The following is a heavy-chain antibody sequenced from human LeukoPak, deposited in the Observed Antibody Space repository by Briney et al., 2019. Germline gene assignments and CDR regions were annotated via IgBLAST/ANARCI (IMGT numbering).Heavy chain of an antibody. V-gene: IGHV4-39*01. J-gene: IGHJ4*02. CDR1: GGFITGSSYS. Sequence: SETLSLTCTVSGGFITGSSYSWGWIRQSPGTGLEWIGSNYYSGSTYYNPSLKSRVTMSADTSKNQFSLKLSSVTATDTAVYYCARQYFDNTGYYYFDSWGQGTLVTVSS. CDR3: ARQYFDNTGYYYFDS. D-gene: IGHD3-22*01. CDR2: NYYSGST.